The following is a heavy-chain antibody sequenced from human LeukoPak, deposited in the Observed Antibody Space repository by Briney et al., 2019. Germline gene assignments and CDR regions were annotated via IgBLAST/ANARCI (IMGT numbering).Heavy chain of an antibody. J-gene: IGHJ4*02. D-gene: IGHD2-15*01. CDR1: GFPFDDYT. CDR3: ARGGQTRFDF. CDR2: IKEDNSDI. Sequence: GSLRLSCEASGFPFDDYTMSWVRQVPGKGLEWVARIKEDNSDIYYVDSVRGRFTISRDNAKKSLFLQMSSLRAEDTAVYYCARGGQTRFDFWGQGTVVTVSS. V-gene: IGHV3-7*01.